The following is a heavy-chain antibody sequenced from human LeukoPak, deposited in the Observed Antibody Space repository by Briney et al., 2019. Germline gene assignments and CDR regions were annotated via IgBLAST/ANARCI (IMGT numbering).Heavy chain of an antibody. Sequence: ASVKVSCNASGGSFSTQALSSGRQAPGQGLEWMGGILPIFGTANYAPEFQGRVTITADESTSTAYMVLSSLRSEDTALYYSAASFHSSGWYYDYWGQGTLVTVSS. CDR2: ILPIFGTA. D-gene: IGHD6-19*01. CDR1: GGSFSTQA. CDR3: AASFHSSGWYYDY. J-gene: IGHJ4*02. V-gene: IGHV1-69*13.